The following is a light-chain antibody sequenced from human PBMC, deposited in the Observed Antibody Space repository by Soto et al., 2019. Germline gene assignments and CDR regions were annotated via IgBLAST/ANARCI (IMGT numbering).Light chain of an antibody. CDR1: QTISGL. Sequence: EIVLTQSPATLSLSPGERATLSCRTSQTISGLLNWYQQRPGQAPRLLIYDTSNRATDIPARFSGSGSGTDFILTISSLDPEDFGVYFCQQRQNWPITFGQGTRLDIK. CDR2: DTS. CDR3: QQRQNWPIT. V-gene: IGKV3-11*01. J-gene: IGKJ5*01.